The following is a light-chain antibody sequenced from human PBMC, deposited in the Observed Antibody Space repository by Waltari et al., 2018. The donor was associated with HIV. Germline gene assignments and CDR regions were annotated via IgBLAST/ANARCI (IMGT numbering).Light chain of an antibody. J-gene: IGLJ2*01. Sequence: QSALTQPRSVSGSPVQSVPISCTGTSSDVGCYNYFSWYPHHPGKAPKLMICDVNKRPSGVPDRFSGAKSGNTASLTISGLQAEDEADYYCCSYAGSYTFVVFGGGTKLTVL. CDR1: SSDVGCYNY. CDR3: CSYAGSYTFVV. CDR2: DVN. V-gene: IGLV2-11*01.